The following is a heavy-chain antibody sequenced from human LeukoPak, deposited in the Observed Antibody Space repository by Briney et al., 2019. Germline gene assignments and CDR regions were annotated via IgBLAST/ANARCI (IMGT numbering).Heavy chain of an antibody. CDR1: GGSISSGSYY. Sequence: PSETLSLTCTVSGGSISSGSYYWSWIRQPAGKGLEWIGRIYTSGSTNYNPSLKSRVTISVDTSKNQFSLKLSSVTAADTAVYYCAREGGVLDSLFGYWGQGTLVTVSS. J-gene: IGHJ4*02. CDR3: AREGGVLDSLFGY. V-gene: IGHV4-61*02. D-gene: IGHD2-2*03. CDR2: IYTSGST.